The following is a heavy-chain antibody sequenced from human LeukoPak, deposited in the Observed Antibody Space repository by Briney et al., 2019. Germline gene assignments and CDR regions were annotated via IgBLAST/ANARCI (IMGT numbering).Heavy chain of an antibody. D-gene: IGHD6-6*01. CDR1: GFTFSSYS. J-gene: IGHJ6*02. CDR2: ISGSSNTI. V-gene: IGHV3-48*04. CDR3: ARDPYSSTWSYGMDV. Sequence: GGSLRLSCAASGFTFSSYSMNWVRQAPGKGLEWVSYISGSSNTIYYADSVKGRFTISRDNAKNSLFLQMNTLRAEDTAVYYCARDPYSSTWSYGMDVWGQGTTVTVSS.